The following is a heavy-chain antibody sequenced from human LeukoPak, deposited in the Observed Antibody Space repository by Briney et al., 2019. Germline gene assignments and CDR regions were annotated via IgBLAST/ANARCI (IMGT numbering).Heavy chain of an antibody. CDR3: ARDSYGGRGGFDY. CDR2: IIPIFGTA. D-gene: IGHD4-23*01. Sequence: SVKVSCRASGGTFSSYAISWVRQAPGQGLEWMGGIIPIFGTANYAQKFQGRVTITADESTSTAYMELSSLRSEDTAVYYCARDSYGGRGGFDYWGQGTLVTVSS. V-gene: IGHV1-69*13. CDR1: GGTFSSYA. J-gene: IGHJ4*02.